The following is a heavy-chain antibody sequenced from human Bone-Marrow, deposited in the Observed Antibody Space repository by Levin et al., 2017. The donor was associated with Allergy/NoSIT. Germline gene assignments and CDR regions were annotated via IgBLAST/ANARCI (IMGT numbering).Heavy chain of an antibody. CDR1: GFIFSAYS. Sequence: SCSASGFIFSAYSMSWVRQAPGKGLEWVSSMTSSAVYIYYADSVKGRFTISRDNAKNSLYLQMNSLRAEDTAVYYCARGKMANAAWGAFNIWGQGTMVAVSS. CDR2: MTSSAVYI. J-gene: IGHJ3*02. V-gene: IGHV3-21*01. D-gene: IGHD5-24*01. CDR3: ARGKMANAAWGAFNI.